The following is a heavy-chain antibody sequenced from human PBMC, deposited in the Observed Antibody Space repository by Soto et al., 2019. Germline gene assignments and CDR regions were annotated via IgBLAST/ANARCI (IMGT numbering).Heavy chain of an antibody. J-gene: IGHJ4*02. D-gene: IGHD3-10*01. CDR3: ARHGKLWFGEFDY. CDR1: GGSISSYY. V-gene: IGHV4-59*04. CDR2: IYYSGST. Sequence: SETLSLTCTVAGGSISSYYWSWIRQPPGKGLEWIGYIYYSGSTYYNPSLKSRVTISVDTSKNQFSLKLSSVTAADTAVYYCARHGKLWFGEFDYWGQGTLVTVSS.